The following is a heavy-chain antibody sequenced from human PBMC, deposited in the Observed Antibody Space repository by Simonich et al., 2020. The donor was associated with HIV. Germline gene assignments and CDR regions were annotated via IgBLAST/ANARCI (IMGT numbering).Heavy chain of an antibody. CDR3: AREVGYYPPQLEENNAFDV. Sequence: QVQLQQWGAGLLKPWETLSLTCAVYGGSFSGYYWTLIRQPPGKGLEWIGENTYSGRTTYNTTLQSRVTITVDTSKKQFSLKLTSVTAADTAMYFCAREVGYYPPQLEENNAFDVWGQGTMVTVSS. V-gene: IGHV4-34*01. D-gene: IGHD2-8*01. J-gene: IGHJ3*01. CDR2: NTYSGRT. CDR1: GGSFSGYY.